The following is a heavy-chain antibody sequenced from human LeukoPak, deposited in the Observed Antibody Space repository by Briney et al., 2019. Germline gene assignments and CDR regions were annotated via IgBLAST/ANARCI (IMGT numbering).Heavy chain of an antibody. CDR3: TKANQTTQRGYFDY. J-gene: IGHJ4*02. CDR2: ISYDGSNK. V-gene: IGHV3-30*18. D-gene: IGHD1/OR15-1a*01. Sequence: GGSLRLSCAASGFSFSNYARHWVRQAPGKGLERVAVISYDGSNKYYADSVKGRLAISRDNSKNTLYLQMNSLRAEDTAVYYCTKANQTTQRGYFDYWGQGNLVTVSS. CDR1: GFSFSNYA.